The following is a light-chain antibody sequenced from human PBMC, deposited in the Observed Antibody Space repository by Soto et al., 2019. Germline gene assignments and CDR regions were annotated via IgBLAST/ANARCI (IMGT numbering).Light chain of an antibody. CDR2: WAS. J-gene: IGKJ1*01. V-gene: IGKV4-1*01. CDR3: QQYYSSPPT. Sequence: DFVMTQSPDSLAVSLGERATINCKSSQNVLFDSNNKNYLAWYQQKPGQSPKLLLYWASTRESGVPDRFSGSGSGTDFTLTISSLQAEDVAVYYCQQYYSSPPTFGQGTKVEIK. CDR1: QNVLFDSNNKNY.